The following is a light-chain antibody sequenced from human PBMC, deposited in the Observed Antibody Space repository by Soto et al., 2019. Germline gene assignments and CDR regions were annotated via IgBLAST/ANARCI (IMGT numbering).Light chain of an antibody. J-gene: IGLJ1*01. V-gene: IGLV2-18*02. CDR2: AVS. Sequence: QSALTQPPSVSGPPGQSVTISCTGTTSDVGSYKRVSWYHQPPGTAPKLIIYAVSNLPSGVPDRFSGSKSGNTASLTISGLQSEDEGDYYCSSYTSSSTYVFGTGTKLTVL. CDR1: TSDVGSYKR. CDR3: SSYTSSSTYV.